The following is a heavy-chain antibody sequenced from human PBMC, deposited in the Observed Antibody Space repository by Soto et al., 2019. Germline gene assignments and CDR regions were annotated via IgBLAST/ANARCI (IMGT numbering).Heavy chain of an antibody. V-gene: IGHV4-31*03. D-gene: IGHD1-26*01. CDR2: IYYRGNT. J-gene: IGHJ6*02. CDR3: AREREILGSGMDV. Sequence: QVQVQESGPGLVKPSQTLSLTCNVSGDSVSSGGYYWSWIRQHPGKGLEWIGYIYYRGNTYYNPSLKSRVTLSLDTSKNHVSLKMNSVTAADSAVYYCAREREILGSGMDVWGQGTTVTVSS. CDR1: GDSVSSGGYY.